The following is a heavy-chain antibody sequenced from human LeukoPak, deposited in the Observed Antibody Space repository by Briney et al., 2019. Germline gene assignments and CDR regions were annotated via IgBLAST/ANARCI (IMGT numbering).Heavy chain of an antibody. D-gene: IGHD3-10*01. J-gene: IGHJ4*02. V-gene: IGHV1-18*01. CDR1: GYTLTNYD. CDR3: ARDLDSMVRGVIISPFDY. CDR2: ITTYNGKT. Sequence: ASVKVSCKSSGYTLTNYDISWVRQAPGQGLEWMGWITTYNGKTNYAQKLQGRVTMTTDTSTSTVYMELRSLRSDDTAVYYCARDLDSMVRGVIISPFDYWGQGTLVTVSS.